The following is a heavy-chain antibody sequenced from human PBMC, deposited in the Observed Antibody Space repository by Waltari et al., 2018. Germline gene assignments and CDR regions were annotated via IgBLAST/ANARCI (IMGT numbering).Heavy chain of an antibody. V-gene: IGHV1-18*01. CDR2: ISANNGHT. CDR1: GYSFSDFG. J-gene: IGHJ5*02. D-gene: IGHD3-3*01. CDR3: ARERHRLMEVGYLMALDP. Sequence: QVLLVQSGAEVKKPGASVKVSCRDSGYSFSDFGISWVRQAPGQGLEWMGWISANNGHTNHARKFEDRLIMTKDTSTATVYMELSDLTSDDTAVYFCARERHRLMEVGYLMALDPWGQGTLVTVSS.